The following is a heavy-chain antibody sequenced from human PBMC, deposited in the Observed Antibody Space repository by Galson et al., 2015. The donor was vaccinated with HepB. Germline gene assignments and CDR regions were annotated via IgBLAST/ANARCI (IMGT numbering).Heavy chain of an antibody. V-gene: IGHV2-5*02. Sequence: PALVKPTQTLTLTCTFSGFSLYTTGVGVGWIRQPPGKALEWLALIYWDDDKRYSPSLKSRLTITKDASKNQVVLTTTNVDPVDTATYYCAHRHSTTTVTTVFDYWGQGTLVTVSS. D-gene: IGHD4-17*01. CDR2: IYWDDDK. CDR1: GFSLYTTGVG. J-gene: IGHJ4*02. CDR3: AHRHSTTTVTTVFDY.